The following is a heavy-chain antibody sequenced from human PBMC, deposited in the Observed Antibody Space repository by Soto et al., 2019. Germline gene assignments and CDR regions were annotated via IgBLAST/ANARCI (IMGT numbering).Heavy chain of an antibody. D-gene: IGHD3-3*01. V-gene: IGHV4-59*03. CDR1: TGSISDYY. CDR3: AKWSETYWSFDD. Sequence: QVQLQESGPGLVKTLYLTCSVSTGSISDYYWNWIRQTPGKGLEWIGYIYHSGTSNYNPSLKSRVSMSVDTSKNQFSLKLSAVTAADTAIYYCAKWSETYWSFDDWGQGILVTVSS. CDR2: IYHSGTS. J-gene: IGHJ4*02.